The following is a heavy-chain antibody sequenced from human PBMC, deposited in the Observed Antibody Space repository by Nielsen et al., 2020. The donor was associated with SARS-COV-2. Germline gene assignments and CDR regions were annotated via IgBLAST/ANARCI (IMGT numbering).Heavy chain of an antibody. CDR1: GGSISSSNW. CDR3: ARVGVLRYFDWTPYYYGMDV. V-gene: IGHV4-4*02. CDR2: IYHSGST. D-gene: IGHD3-9*01. Sequence: SETLSLTCAVSGGSISSSNWWSWVRQPPGKGLEWIGEIYHSGSTNYNPSLKSRVTISVDKSKNQFSLKLSSVTAADTAVYYCARVGVLRYFDWTPYYYGMDVWGQGTTVTVSS. J-gene: IGHJ6*02.